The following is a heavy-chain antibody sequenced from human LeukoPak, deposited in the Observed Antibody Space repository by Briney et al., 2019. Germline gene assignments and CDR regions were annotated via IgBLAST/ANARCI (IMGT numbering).Heavy chain of an antibody. CDR3: ATPYDYGDSDAFDI. CDR1: GFSLSTSGMG. J-gene: IGHJ3*02. CDR2: IDWDDDK. V-gene: IGHV2-70*11. D-gene: IGHD4-17*01. Sequence: SGPTLVNPTQTLTLTCTFSGFSLSTSGMGVSWIRQPPGKALEWLARIDWDDDKYYSTSLKTRLTISKDTSKNQVVLTMTNMDPVDTATYYCATPYDYGDSDAFDIWGQGTMVTVSS.